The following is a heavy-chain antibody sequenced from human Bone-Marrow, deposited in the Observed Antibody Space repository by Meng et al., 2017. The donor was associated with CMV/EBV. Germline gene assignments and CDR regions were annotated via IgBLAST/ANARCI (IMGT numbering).Heavy chain of an antibody. CDR3: AKGNDIVVVPAAIRVPDCDY. CDR2: ISGSGGST. J-gene: IGHJ4*02. CDR1: GFTFSSYA. V-gene: IGHV3-23*01. D-gene: IGHD2-2*02. Sequence: GGSLRLSCAASGFTFSSYAMSWVRQAPGKGLEWVSAISGSGGSTYYADSVKGRFTISRDNSKNTLYLQMNSLRAEDTAVYYCAKGNDIVVVPAAIRVPDCDYWGQGKLVNVDS.